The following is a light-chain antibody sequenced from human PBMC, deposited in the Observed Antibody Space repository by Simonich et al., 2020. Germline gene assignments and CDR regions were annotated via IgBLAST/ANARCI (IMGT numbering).Light chain of an antibody. CDR2: WES. J-gene: IGKJ1*01. V-gene: IGKV4-1*01. Sequence: DIVMTQSPDSLAVSLGERATINCKSSQSVLYRSNNKNYLAWYQQKPGQPPKLLIYWESTRESWVPDRFSGSGSGTDFTLTISSLQAEDVAVYYCQQYYSTPRTFGQGTKVEIK. CDR1: QSVLYRSNNKNY. CDR3: QQYYSTPRT.